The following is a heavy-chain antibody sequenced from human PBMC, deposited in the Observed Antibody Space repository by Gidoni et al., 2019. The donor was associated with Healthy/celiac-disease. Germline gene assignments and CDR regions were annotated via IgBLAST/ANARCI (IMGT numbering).Heavy chain of an antibody. J-gene: IGHJ6*03. CDR1: GYTFTSYA. Sequence: QVQLVQSGAEVKKPGASVTVSCKASGYTFTSYAMHWVRQAPGQRLEWMGWINAANGNTKYSQKFQGRVTITRDTSASTAYMELSSLRSEDTAVYYCASSSQQLPPYYYYYMDVWGKGTTVTVSS. D-gene: IGHD6-13*01. CDR2: INAANGNT. CDR3: ASSSQQLPPYYYYYMDV. V-gene: IGHV1-3*01.